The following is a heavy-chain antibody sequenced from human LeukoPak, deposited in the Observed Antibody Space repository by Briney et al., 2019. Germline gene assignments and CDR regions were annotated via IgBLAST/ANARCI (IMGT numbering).Heavy chain of an antibody. Sequence: ASLKVSCKASGYTFTSYDMNWVRQATGQGLEWMGWMNPNSGSTGYAQKFQGRVTITRNTSISTAYMELSGLRSEDAAVYYCARGRSTGYPYYFEYWGQGTLVTVSS. CDR3: ARGRSTGYPYYFEY. V-gene: IGHV1-8*03. CDR2: MNPNSGST. CDR1: GYTFTSYD. J-gene: IGHJ4*02. D-gene: IGHD5-12*01.